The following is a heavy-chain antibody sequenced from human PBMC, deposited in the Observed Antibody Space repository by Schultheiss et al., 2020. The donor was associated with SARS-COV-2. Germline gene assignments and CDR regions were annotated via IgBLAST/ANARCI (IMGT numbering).Heavy chain of an antibody. V-gene: IGHV3-23*01. J-gene: IGHJ3*02. D-gene: IGHD3-22*01. CDR1: GFTFSSYA. CDR3: ARGDYYDSSGYYHDAIDI. Sequence: GGSLRLSCAASGFTFSSYAMSWVRQAPGKGLEWVSAISGSGGSTYYADSVKGRFTISRDNSKNTLYLQMNSLRAEDTAVYYCARGDYYDSSGYYHDAIDIWGQGRGVT. CDR2: ISGSGGST.